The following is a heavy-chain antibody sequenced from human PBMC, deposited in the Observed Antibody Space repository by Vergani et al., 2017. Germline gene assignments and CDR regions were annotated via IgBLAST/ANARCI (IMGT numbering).Heavy chain of an antibody. J-gene: IGHJ5*02. CDR3: ASGLXATTYYDFWSGSLGGFDP. V-gene: IGHV4-34*01. D-gene: IGHD3-3*01. Sequence: QVQLQQWGAGLLKPSETLSLTCAVYGGSFSGYYWSWIRQPPGKGLEWIGEINHSGSTNYNPSLKSRVTISVDTSKNQFSLKLSSVTAADTAVYYCASGLXATTYYDFWSGSLGGFDPWGQGTLVTVSS. CDR2: INHSGST. CDR1: GGSFSGYY.